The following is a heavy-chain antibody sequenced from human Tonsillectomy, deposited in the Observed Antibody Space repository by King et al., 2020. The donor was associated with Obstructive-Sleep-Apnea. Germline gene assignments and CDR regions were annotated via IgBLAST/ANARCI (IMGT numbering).Heavy chain of an antibody. CDR1: GFTFSSYA. CDR3: AKRTKTIFGVAYYFDY. V-gene: IGHV3-23*04. D-gene: IGHD3-3*01. Sequence: VQLVESGGGLVQPGGSLRLSCAASGFTFSSYAMSWVRQAPGKGLEWVSAISGSGGSTYYADSVKGRFTISRDNSKNTLYLQMNSLRAEDTAVYYCAKRTKTIFGVAYYFDYWGQGTLVTVSS. CDR2: ISGSGGST. J-gene: IGHJ4*02.